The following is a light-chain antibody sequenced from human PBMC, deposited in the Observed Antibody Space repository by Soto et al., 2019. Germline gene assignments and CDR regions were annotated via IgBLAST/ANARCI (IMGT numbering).Light chain of an antibody. Sequence: DIQMTQSPSSLSASVGDRVTITCRASQSISYYLNWYHQKPGKAPKLLIYTASSSQSGVPSRFSGSGFGTDFTLTISSLQPEDCATYFCQQSYSTPWTFGQGTKVDIK. J-gene: IGKJ1*01. CDR3: QQSYSTPWT. V-gene: IGKV1-39*01. CDR1: QSISYY. CDR2: TAS.